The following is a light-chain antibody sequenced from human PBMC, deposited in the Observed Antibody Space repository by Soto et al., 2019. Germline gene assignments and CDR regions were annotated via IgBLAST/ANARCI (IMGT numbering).Light chain of an antibody. CDR2: DTN. V-gene: IGLV7-46*01. CDR3: LLSYGDTRV. J-gene: IGLJ3*02. CDR1: TGAVTSGHF. Sequence: QAVVTQEPSLTVSPGGAVTLTCGSSTGAVTSGHFPYWFQQKPGQVPRTLIYDTNNKQSWTPARFSASLLGGKATLTLSGAQPEDEAEYYGLLSYGDTRVFGGGTQLTVL.